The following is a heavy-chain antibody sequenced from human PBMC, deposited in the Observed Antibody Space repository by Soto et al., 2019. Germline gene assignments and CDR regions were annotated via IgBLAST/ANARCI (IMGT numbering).Heavy chain of an antibody. CDR3: DRCASSCSLGF. D-gene: IGHD2-15*01. J-gene: IGHJ4*02. CDR1: GGSISSGDYY. Sequence: QVELQESGPGLAKPSQTLSLTCTVSGGSISSGDYYWSWIRQPPGKGLEWIGYIYYSGSTYYNPSLMSRVTRSGDTSKNQFSLKLSSVTAADTAVYYCDRCASSCSLGFWGQGTLVTVSS. CDR2: IYYSGST. V-gene: IGHV4-30-4*01.